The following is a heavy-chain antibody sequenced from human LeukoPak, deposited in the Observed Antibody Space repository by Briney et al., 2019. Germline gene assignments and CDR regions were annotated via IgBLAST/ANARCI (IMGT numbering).Heavy chain of an antibody. CDR3: AKGVVVAPDVTPFDY. V-gene: IGHV1-46*01. J-gene: IGHJ4*02. D-gene: IGHD2-2*01. Sequence: ASVKVSCKASGDTFTSYYMHWVRQAPGQGLECMGIINPSGTSTSYAQKFQGRVTMTRDMSTSTVYMELSSLRSEDTAVYYCAKGVVVAPDVTPFDYWGQGTLVTVSS. CDR2: INPSGTST. CDR1: GDTFTSYY.